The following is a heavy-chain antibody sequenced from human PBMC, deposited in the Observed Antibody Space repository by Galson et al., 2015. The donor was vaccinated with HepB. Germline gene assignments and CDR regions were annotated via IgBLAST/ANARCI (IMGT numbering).Heavy chain of an antibody. CDR2: ISAYNGNT. J-gene: IGHJ4*02. CDR1: GYTFTSYG. Sequence: SVKVSCKASGYTFTSYGISWVRQAPGQGLEWMGWISAYNGNTNYAQKLQGRVTMTTDTSTSTAYMELRSLRSDDTAVYYCARAQPLASSGYYGEFDYWGQWTLVTVSS. D-gene: IGHD3-22*01. V-gene: IGHV1-18*04. CDR3: ARAQPLASSGYYGEFDY.